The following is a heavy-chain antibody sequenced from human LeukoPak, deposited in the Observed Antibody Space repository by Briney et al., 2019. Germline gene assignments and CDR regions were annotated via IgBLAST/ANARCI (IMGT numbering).Heavy chain of an antibody. CDR3: ARTYSSSWRNFDY. J-gene: IGHJ4*02. D-gene: IGHD6-13*01. CDR1: GGSISSYY. V-gene: IGHV4-59*01. Sequence: PSETLSLTCTVSGGSISSYYWSWLRQPPGKGLEWIGYIYYSGSANYNPSLKSRVTISLDPSKNQFSLKLSSVTAADTAVYYCARTYSSSWRNFDYWGQGTLVTVSS. CDR2: IYYSGSA.